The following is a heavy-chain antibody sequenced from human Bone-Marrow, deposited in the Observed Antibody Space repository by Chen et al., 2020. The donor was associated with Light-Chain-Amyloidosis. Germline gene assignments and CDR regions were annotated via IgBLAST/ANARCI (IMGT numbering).Heavy chain of an antibody. Sequence: EVQLVESGGGLVQPGRSLRLSCAASGFTFDDYAMHWVRLVPGKGLEWVSGINWDSVFIDYADSVQGRFTISRDNAKNSLYLQMNSLRTEDTALYYCVKDVENSSPSYFDYWGQGTLVTVSS. CDR2: INWDSVFI. D-gene: IGHD6-6*01. V-gene: IGHV3-9*01. J-gene: IGHJ4*02. CDR1: GFTFDDYA. CDR3: VKDVENSSPSYFDY.